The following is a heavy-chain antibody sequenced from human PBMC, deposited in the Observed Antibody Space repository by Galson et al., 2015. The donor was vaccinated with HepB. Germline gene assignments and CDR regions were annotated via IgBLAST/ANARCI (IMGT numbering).Heavy chain of an antibody. J-gene: IGHJ4*02. Sequence: ETLSLTCSVSGYSISSGYYWGWIRQPPGKGLEWIGNIYHSGSTYYNPSLKSRVTISVDTSKNQFSLKLTAADTAVYYCARLTSGYYFDYWGQGTLVTVSS. V-gene: IGHV4-38-2*02. CDR1: GYSISSGYY. CDR2: IYHSGST. D-gene: IGHD3-22*01. CDR3: ARLTSGYYFDY.